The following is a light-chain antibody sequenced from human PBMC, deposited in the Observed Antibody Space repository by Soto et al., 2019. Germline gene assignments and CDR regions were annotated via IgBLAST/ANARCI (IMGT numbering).Light chain of an antibody. V-gene: IGKV1-39*01. J-gene: IGKJ1*01. CDR3: QQSFRTPLT. Sequence: DIQMTHSPACLSAXVGYGXXXXXXASQPISTYLNWFRQKSGKAPELLIHAASSLASGVPSRFSGSESGTDFTLTISSLQPEDFATYYCQQSFRTPLTFGQGTKVDIK. CDR1: QPISTY. CDR2: AAS.